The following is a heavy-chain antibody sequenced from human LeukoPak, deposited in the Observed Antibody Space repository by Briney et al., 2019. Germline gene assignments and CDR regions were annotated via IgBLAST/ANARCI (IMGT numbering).Heavy chain of an antibody. J-gene: IGHJ6*02. D-gene: IGHD3-9*01. CDR3: ARDHTYYDILTGYYSQEYYYYGMDV. V-gene: IGHV1-18*01. CDR2: ISAYNGNT. Sequence: ASVKVSCKASGYTLTSYGISWVRQAPGQGLEWMGWISAYNGNTNYAQKLQGRVTMTTDTSTSTAYMELRSLRSDDTAVYYCARDHTYYDILTGYYSQEYYYYGMDVWGQGTTVTVSS. CDR1: GYTLTSYG.